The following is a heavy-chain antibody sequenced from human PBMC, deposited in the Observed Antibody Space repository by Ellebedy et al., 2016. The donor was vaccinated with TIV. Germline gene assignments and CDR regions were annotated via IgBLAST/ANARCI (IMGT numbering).Heavy chain of an antibody. CDR3: ARVDLGDYYGMDV. V-gene: IGHV1-24*01. J-gene: IGHJ6*02. Sequence: ASVKVSXKVSGYTLTELSMHWVRQAPGKGLEWMGGFDPEDGETIYAQKFQGRVTITRDTSASTAYMELSSLRSEDTAVYYCARVDLGDYYGMDVWGQGTTVTVSS. D-gene: IGHD3-16*01. CDR1: GYTLTELS. CDR2: FDPEDGET.